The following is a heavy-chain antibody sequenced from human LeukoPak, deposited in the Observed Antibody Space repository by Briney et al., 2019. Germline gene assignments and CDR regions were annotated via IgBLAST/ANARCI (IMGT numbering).Heavy chain of an antibody. CDR1: GFTFSSYS. V-gene: IGHV3-21*01. Sequence: GGSLRLSCAASGFTFSSYSMNWVRQAPGKGLEWVSSISSSSSYIYYADSVKGRFTISRDNAKNSLYLHMNSLRADDTAVYYCARGGYYGSGNDFRFDPWGQGTLVTVSS. D-gene: IGHD3-10*01. CDR2: ISSSSSYI. J-gene: IGHJ5*02. CDR3: ARGGYYGSGNDFRFDP.